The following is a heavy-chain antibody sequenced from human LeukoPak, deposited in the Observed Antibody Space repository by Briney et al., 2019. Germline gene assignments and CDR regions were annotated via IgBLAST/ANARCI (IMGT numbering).Heavy chain of an antibody. CDR3: ARVRADSSSRTFDY. Sequence: PSETLSLTCTVSGGSISSYYWSWIRQPAGKGLEWIGRIYTSGSTNYNPSLKSRVTISVDTSKNQFSLKLSSVTAADTAVYYCARVRADSSSRTFDYWGQGTLVTVSS. V-gene: IGHV4-4*07. J-gene: IGHJ4*02. CDR2: IYTSGST. D-gene: IGHD6-6*01. CDR1: GGSISSYY.